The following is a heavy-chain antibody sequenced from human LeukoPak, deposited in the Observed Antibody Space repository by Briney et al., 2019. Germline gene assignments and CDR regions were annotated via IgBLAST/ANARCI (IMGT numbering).Heavy chain of an antibody. D-gene: IGHD2-2*01. V-gene: IGHV4-34*01. CDR2: INHSGST. CDR1: GGSFSGYY. Sequence: SETLSLTCAVYGGSFSGYYWSWIRQPPGKGLEWIGEINHSGSTNYNPSLKSRVTISVDTSKNQFSLKLSSVTAADTAVYYCARGWHIVVVPAASLGWFDPWGQGTLVTVSS. CDR3: ARGWHIVVVPAASLGWFDP. J-gene: IGHJ5*02.